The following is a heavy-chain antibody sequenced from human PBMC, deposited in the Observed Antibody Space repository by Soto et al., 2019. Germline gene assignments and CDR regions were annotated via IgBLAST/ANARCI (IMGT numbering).Heavy chain of an antibody. CDR3: VRDTYYCDSSGYTRCLDY. D-gene: IGHD3-22*01. CDR2: SRDKAQGYTT. J-gene: IGHJ4*02. CDR1: GFTFSDHY. Sequence: GGSLRLSCAASGFTFSDHYIDWVRQAPGKGLEWVGRSRDKAQGYTTQYAASVKGRFTTSRDDSKNSVYLQINSLKNEDTAVYYCVRDTYYCDSSGYTRCLDYWGQGPLVTV. V-gene: IGHV3-72*01.